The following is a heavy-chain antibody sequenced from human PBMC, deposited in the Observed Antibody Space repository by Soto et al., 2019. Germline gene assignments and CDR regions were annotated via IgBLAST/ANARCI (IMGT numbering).Heavy chain of an antibody. D-gene: IGHD6-19*01. CDR2: KSYDGTTE. CDR1: GFSFTHYS. J-gene: IGHJ4*02. CDR3: ARRWGTYSSASLDY. V-gene: IGHV3-30*04. Sequence: SLRLSCATSGFSFTHYSINWVRQAPGKGLEWVAFKSYDGTTEYYADSVKGRFTISRDNSKRMVYLQMNSLTSEDTALYYCARRWGTYSSASLDYWGLGTLVTVSS.